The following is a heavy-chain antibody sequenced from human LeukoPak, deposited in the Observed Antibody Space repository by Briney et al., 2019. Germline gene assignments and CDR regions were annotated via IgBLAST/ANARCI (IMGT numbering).Heavy chain of an antibody. Sequence: SETLSLTCTVSGDSMRSYFWSWVRQPPGKGLEWIGYIYYSGAINYNPFLKSRVTISVDTSKNQFSLKLSSVTAADTAVYYCARGTVTIDYWGQGTLVTVSS. D-gene: IGHD4-17*01. CDR3: ARGTVTIDY. CDR2: IYYSGAI. V-gene: IGHV4-59*12. J-gene: IGHJ4*02. CDR1: GDSMRSYF.